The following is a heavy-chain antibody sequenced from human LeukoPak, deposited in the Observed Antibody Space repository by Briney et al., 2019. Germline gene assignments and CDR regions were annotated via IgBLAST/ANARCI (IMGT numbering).Heavy chain of an antibody. CDR3: ARALYYYDSIDY. V-gene: IGHV4-59*01. J-gene: IGHJ4*02. CDR1: GGSFSGYY. Sequence: SETLSPTCAVYGGSFSGYYWSWIRQPPGKGLEWIGNIYYSGSTNYNPSLKSRVTISVDTSKNQFSLKLSSVTAADTAVYYCARALYYYDSIDYWGQGTLVTVSS. D-gene: IGHD3-22*01. CDR2: IYYSGST.